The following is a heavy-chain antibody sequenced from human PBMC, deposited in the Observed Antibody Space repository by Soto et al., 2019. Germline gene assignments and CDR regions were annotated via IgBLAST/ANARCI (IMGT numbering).Heavy chain of an antibody. CDR1: GFTFSSYG. Sequence: GGSLRLSCAAAGFTFSSYGMHWVRQAPGKGLEWVAVIWYDGSNKYYVDSVKGRFTISRDNSKNTLYLQMNSLRAEDTAVYYCARDLVGATTGGRGYWGQGTLVTVSS. V-gene: IGHV3-33*01. CDR2: IWYDGSNK. J-gene: IGHJ4*02. CDR3: ARDLVGATTGGRGY. D-gene: IGHD1-26*01.